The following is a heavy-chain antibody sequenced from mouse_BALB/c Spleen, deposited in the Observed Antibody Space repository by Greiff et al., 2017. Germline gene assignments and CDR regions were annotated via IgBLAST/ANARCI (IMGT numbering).Heavy chain of an antibody. V-gene: IGHV1-7*01. CDR3: APYYGRATGYFDY. J-gene: IGHJ2*01. CDR1: GYTFTSYW. Sequence: QVQLKQSGAELAKPGASVKMSCKASGYTFTSYWMHWVKQRPGQGLEWIGYINPSTGYTEYNQKFKDKATLTADKSSSTAYMQLSSLTSEDSAVYYCAPYYGRATGYFDYWGQGTTLTVSS. D-gene: IGHD1-1*01. CDR2: INPSTGYT.